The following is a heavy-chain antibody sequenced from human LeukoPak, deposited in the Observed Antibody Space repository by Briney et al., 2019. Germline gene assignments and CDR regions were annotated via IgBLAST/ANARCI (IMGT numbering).Heavy chain of an antibody. Sequence: GESLKISCQSSGYSFTSYWVGWVRQMPGKGLEWMGIIYPGDSDTRYSPSFQGQVTISADKSISTAYLQWNSLKASDTAMYYCVMRRFLASQAVYWGQGTLVTVSS. D-gene: IGHD2/OR15-2a*01. CDR3: VMRRFLASQAVY. V-gene: IGHV5-51*01. CDR1: GYSFTSYW. J-gene: IGHJ4*02. CDR2: IYPGDSDT.